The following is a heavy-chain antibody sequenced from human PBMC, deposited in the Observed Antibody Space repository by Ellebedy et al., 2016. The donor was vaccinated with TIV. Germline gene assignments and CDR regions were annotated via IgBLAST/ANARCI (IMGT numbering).Heavy chain of an antibody. CDR1: GFTFGEYA. CDR2: IRGRVHGGTT. J-gene: IGHJ3*02. CDR3: ARDGGVNQPDK. Sequence: GESLKISCTASGFTFGEYAVGWFRQAPGMGLAWVGFIRGRVHGGTTEYAASVKGRFTIARDDSKSIAYLQMNSLKTEDTAVYYCARDGGVNQPDKWGQGTMVTVSS. D-gene: IGHD2-8*02. V-gene: IGHV3-49*03.